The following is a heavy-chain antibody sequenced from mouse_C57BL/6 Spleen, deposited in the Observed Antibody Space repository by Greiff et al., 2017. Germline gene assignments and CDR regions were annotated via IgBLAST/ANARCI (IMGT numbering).Heavy chain of an antibody. Sequence: QVQLQQSGAELVKPGASVKMSCKASGYTFTSYWITWVKQRPGQGLEWIGDIYPGSGSTNYNEKFKSKATLTVDTSSSTAYMQLSSLTSEDSAVYYCERKALGYSPMDYWGQGTSVTVSS. CDR3: ERKALGYSPMDY. CDR1: GYTFTSYW. J-gene: IGHJ4*01. V-gene: IGHV1-55*01. D-gene: IGHD2-12*01. CDR2: IYPGSGST.